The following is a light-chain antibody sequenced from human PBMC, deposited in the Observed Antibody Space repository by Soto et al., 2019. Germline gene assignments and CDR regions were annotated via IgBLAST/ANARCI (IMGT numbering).Light chain of an antibody. V-gene: IGKV3-15*01. J-gene: IGKJ5*01. CDR3: QQYYDWPIT. Sequence: EIVMTQSPATLSVSPCERATLSCRASQSVSSNLAWYQQKPGQAPRLLIYGASTRATGIPARFSGSGSGTEFTLTISSLQSEDFAVYYCQQYYDWPITFGQGTRLEIK. CDR2: GAS. CDR1: QSVSSN.